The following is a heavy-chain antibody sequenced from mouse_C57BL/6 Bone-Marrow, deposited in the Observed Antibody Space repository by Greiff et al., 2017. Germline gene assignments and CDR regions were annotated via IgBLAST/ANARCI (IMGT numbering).Heavy chain of an antibody. CDR2: ISSGGSYT. CDR3: ALSAWFAY. J-gene: IGHJ3*01. Sequence: EVQLQESGGDLVKPGGSLTLSCAASGFTFSSYGMSWVRQTPDKRLEWVATISSGGSYTYYPDSVKGRFTISRDNAKNTLYLQMSSLKSEDTAMYYCALSAWFAYWGQGTLVTVSA. V-gene: IGHV5-6*01. CDR1: GFTFSSYG.